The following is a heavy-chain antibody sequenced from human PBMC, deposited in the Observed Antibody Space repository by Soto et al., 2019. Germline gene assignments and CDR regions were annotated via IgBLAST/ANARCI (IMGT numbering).Heavy chain of an antibody. CDR1: GFTFSSYS. CDR2: ISASTSSI. J-gene: IGHJ4*02. V-gene: IGHV3-48*01. D-gene: IGHD3-22*01. CDR3: VRGNYEKSIDY. Sequence: EVQLVESGGGLVQPGGSLRLSCAASGFTFSSYSMNWVRQAPGKGLDWISYISASTSSIYYADSVQGRFTISRDNAKNSLYLQMNSVRAEDSAIYYCVRGNYEKSIDYWGQGTLVTVSS.